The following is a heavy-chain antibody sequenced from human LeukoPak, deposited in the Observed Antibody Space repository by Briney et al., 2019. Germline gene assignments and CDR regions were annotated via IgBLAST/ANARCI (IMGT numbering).Heavy chain of an antibody. Sequence: SETLSLTCTVSGGSINSYYWSWIRQPPGKGLEWIGYIYSGGSTNYNPSLKSRVTISVDTSKNHFSLQLNSVTAADTAVYYCARRGDTSGWYYFDYWGQGTLVTVSS. V-gene: IGHV4-59*01. D-gene: IGHD6-19*01. CDR2: IYSGGST. CDR1: GGSINSYY. CDR3: ARRGDTSGWYYFDY. J-gene: IGHJ4*02.